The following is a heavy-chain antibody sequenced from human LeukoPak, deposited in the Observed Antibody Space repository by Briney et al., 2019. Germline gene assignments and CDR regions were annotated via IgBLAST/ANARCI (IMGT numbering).Heavy chain of an antibody. V-gene: IGHV3-23*01. D-gene: IGHD5-24*01. CDR3: AKDSEREMATTLFDY. J-gene: IGHJ4*02. Sequence: GGSLRLSCVASGFTFSNYAMTWVRQAPGKGLEWVSAISGSGGSTYYADSVKGRFTISRDNSKNTLYLQMNSLRAEDTAVYYCAKDSEREMATTLFDYWGQGTLVTVSS. CDR1: GFTFSNYA. CDR2: ISGSGGST.